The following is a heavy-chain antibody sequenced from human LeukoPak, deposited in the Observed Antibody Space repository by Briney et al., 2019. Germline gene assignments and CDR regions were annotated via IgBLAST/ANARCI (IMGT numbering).Heavy chain of an antibody. CDR2: IYYSGST. CDR1: GGSLSSYY. CDR3: AWGPYDSSGYYPDY. Sequence: SETLSLTCTVSGGSLSSYYWSWIRQPPGKGLGWIGYIYYSGSTNYNPSLKSRVTISVHTPKKQFPLKLSSVTGADTAVYYCAWGPYDSSGYYPDYWGQGTLVTVSS. D-gene: IGHD3-22*01. V-gene: IGHV4-59*01. J-gene: IGHJ4*02.